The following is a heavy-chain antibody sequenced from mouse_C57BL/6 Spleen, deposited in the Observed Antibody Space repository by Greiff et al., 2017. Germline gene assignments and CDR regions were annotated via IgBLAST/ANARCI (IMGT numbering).Heavy chain of an antibody. J-gene: IGHJ4*01. CDR3: ARSRTGGAMDY. Sequence: VQLKESGPELVKPGASVKISCKASGYTFTDYYMNWVKQSHGKSLEWIGDINPNNGGTSYNQKFKGKATLTVDKSSSTAYMELRSLTSEDSAVYYCARSRTGGAMDYWGQGTSVTVSS. CDR2: INPNNGGT. D-gene: IGHD4-1*01. CDR1: GYTFTDYY. V-gene: IGHV1-26*01.